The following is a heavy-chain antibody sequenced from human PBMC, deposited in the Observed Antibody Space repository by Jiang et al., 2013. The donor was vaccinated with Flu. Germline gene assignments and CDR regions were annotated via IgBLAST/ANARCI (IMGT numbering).Heavy chain of an antibody. D-gene: IGHD5-24*01. V-gene: IGHV6-1*01. CDR3: ARDREMATFPHAFDI. J-gene: IGHJ3*02. Sequence: RGLEWLGRTYYRSKWYNDYAVSVKKSNNPSTQTHPKNQFSLQLNSVTPEDTAVYYCARDREMATFPHAFDIWGQGTMVTVSS. CDR2: TYYRSKWYN.